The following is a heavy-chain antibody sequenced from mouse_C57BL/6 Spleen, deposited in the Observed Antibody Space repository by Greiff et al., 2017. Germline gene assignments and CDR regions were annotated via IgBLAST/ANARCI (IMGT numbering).Heavy chain of an antibody. CDR1: GFNIKNTY. Sequence: EVQLQESVAELVRPGASVKLSCTASGFNIKNTYMHWVKQRPEQGLEWIGRIDPANGNTKYAPKFQGKATITADTSSNTAYLQLSSLTSEDTAIYYCALSTMVSYWYFDVWGTGTTVTVSS. CDR3: ALSTMVSYWYFDV. J-gene: IGHJ1*03. V-gene: IGHV14-3*01. D-gene: IGHD2-2*01. CDR2: IDPANGNT.